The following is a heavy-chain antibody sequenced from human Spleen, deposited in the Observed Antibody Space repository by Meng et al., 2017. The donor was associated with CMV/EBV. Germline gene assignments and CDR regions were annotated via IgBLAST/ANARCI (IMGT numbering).Heavy chain of an antibody. CDR1: GFTFSSYW. CDR2: INSDGSST. D-gene: IGHD4-17*01. Sequence: GESLKISCAASGFTFSSYWMSWVRQAPGKGLVWVSRINSDGSSTSYADSVKGRFTIPRDNAKNTLYLQMNSLRAEDTAVYYCARADYGDYVEYFQHWGQGTLVTVSS. CDR3: ARADYGDYVEYFQH. V-gene: IGHV3-74*01. J-gene: IGHJ1*01.